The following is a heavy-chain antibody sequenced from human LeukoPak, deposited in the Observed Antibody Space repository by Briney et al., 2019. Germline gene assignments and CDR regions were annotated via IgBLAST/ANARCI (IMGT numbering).Heavy chain of an antibody. CDR2: IYPGDSDT. Sequence: GESLKISCKGSGYSFTSYWIGWMRQMPGKGLEWMGIIYPGDSDTRYSPSFQGQVTISADKSISTAYLQWSSLKASDTAMYYCASAPSIAAAGMGYFDYWGQGTLVTVSS. CDR1: GYSFTSYW. V-gene: IGHV5-51*01. J-gene: IGHJ4*02. CDR3: ASAPSIAAAGMGYFDY. D-gene: IGHD6-13*01.